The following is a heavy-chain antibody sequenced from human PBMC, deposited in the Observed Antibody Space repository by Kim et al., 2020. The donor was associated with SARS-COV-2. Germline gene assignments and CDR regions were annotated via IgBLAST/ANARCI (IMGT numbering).Heavy chain of an antibody. CDR2: ISGSGGST. V-gene: IGHV3-23*01. D-gene: IGHD3-10*01. CDR3: AKDPPFLWFGELYGSEGDY. CDR1: GFTFSSYA. J-gene: IGHJ4*02. Sequence: GGSLRLSCAASGFTFSSYAMSWVRQAPGKGLEWVSAISGSGGSTYYADSVKGRFTISRDNSKNTLYLQINSLRAEDTAVYYCAKDPPFLWFGELYGSEGDYWGQGTLVTVSS.